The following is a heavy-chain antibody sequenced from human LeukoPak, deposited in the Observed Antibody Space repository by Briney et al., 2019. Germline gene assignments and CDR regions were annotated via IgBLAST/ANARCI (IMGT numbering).Heavy chain of an antibody. J-gene: IGHJ4*02. CDR1: AFTFSDYY. Sequence: AGGSLRLSCAASAFTFSDYYMSWIRQAPGKGLEWVAYITSSGDDIYYADSVKGRFTISRDNAKNALFLRMSSLRVEDTATYYCAGDIVATSGDFWGQGTPVSVSS. D-gene: IGHD5-12*01. CDR3: AGDIVATSGDF. V-gene: IGHV3-11*01. CDR2: ITSSGDDI.